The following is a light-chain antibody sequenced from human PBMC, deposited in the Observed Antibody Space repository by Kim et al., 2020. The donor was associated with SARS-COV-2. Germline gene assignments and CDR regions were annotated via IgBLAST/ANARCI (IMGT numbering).Light chain of an antibody. V-gene: IGKV1-27*01. CDR3: QKYNTAPWT. J-gene: IGKJ1*01. CDR1: RGIHNY. CDR2: AAA. Sequence: ASVGDRVTITCRASRGIHNYLAWYQPKPGKVPKLLIYAAATLHSGVPSRFSGSGSGTDFTLIISSLQPEDVATYYCQKYNTAPWTFGQGTKVDIK.